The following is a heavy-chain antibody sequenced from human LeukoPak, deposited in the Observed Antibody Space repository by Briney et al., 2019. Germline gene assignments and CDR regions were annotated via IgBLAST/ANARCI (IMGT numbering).Heavy chain of an antibody. CDR1: GGSTSSNTHY. D-gene: IGHD3/OR15-3a*01. CDR3: ARNFRTDIRIDY. CDR2: IYYTGST. Sequence: SSETLSLTCTVSGGSTSSNTHYWVWVRQPPGKGLEWIGSIYYTGSTYFSPSLKSRVAISVDTSKSQFSLKLSSVTAADTAVYFCARNFRTDIRIDYWGQGTLVTVSP. J-gene: IGHJ4*02. V-gene: IGHV4-39*01.